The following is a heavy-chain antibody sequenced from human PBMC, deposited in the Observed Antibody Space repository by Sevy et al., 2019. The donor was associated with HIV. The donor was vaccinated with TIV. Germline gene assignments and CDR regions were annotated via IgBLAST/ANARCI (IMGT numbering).Heavy chain of an antibody. Sequence: GGSLRLSCAASGFTFSRYWMTWVRQAPGKGLEWVANIEQDGSEKYSVDSVKGRFTISRDNAKNSLYLQMNSLRAEDTAVYYCARVRDDSSGFHLDYWGQGTLVTVSS. CDR1: GFTFSRYW. V-gene: IGHV3-7*01. J-gene: IGHJ4*02. D-gene: IGHD3-22*01. CDR3: ARVRDDSSGFHLDY. CDR2: IEQDGSEK.